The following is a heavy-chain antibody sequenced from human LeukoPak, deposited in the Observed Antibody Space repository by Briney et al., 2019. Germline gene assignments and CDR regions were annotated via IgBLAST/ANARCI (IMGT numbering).Heavy chain of an antibody. CDR3: ARDRGVDYCSGGSCSHYYYYMDV. CDR1: GYTFTGYY. V-gene: IGHV1-2*02. J-gene: IGHJ6*03. Sequence: GASVKVSCKASGYTFTGYYMHWVRQAPGQGLEWMGWINPNRGGTHYAQKFQGRVTMTRDTSISTAYMELSRLRSDDTAVYYCARDRGVDYCSGGSCSHYYYYMDVWGEGTTVTASS. D-gene: IGHD2-15*01. CDR2: INPNRGGT.